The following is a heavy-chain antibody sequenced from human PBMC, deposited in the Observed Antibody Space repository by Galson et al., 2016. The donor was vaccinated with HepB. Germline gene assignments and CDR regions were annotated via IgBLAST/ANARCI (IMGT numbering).Heavy chain of an antibody. CDR3: VSQTGPTF. CDR2: IKEDGSQK. J-gene: IGHJ4*02. Sequence: SLRLSCAASGFNFWDYWMSWVRQAPGKGPEWVANIKEDGSQKDYVDSVKDRFTISRDNAKNSLYLQMNSLRAEDTAVYYRVSQTGPTFWGQGTLVTVSS. CDR1: GFNFWDYW. V-gene: IGHV3-7*01. D-gene: IGHD3-9*01.